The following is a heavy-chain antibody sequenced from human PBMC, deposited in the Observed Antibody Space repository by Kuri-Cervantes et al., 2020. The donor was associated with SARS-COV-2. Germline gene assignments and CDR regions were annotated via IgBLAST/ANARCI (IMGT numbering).Heavy chain of an antibody. CDR2: INSYNNQI. CDR3: AGAHFDLYIWGSYLIDY. Sequence: ASVKVSCKASGYSFRSYGIIWVRQAPGQGLEWMTWINSYNNQIESSQNFQGRVTITTDTSTSTASMELRSLKYDDTAVYYCAGAHFDLYIWGSYLIDYWGQGTLVTVSS. CDR1: GYSFRSYG. V-gene: IGHV1-18*04. D-gene: IGHD3-16*02. J-gene: IGHJ4*02.